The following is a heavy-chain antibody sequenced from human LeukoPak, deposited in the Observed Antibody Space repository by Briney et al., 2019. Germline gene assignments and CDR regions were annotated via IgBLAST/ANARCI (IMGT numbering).Heavy chain of an antibody. D-gene: IGHD5/OR15-5a*01. J-gene: IGHJ6*02. CDR2: IYPSDSET. CDR3: ARRRAATTIYHYSMDF. CDR1: GYTFSTYW. Sequence: GESLKISCKASGYTFSTYWIAWVRQMPGKGLEWVGIIYPSDSETRYSPSFQGQVTISVDKSITTAYLQWRSLKASDTAMYYCARRRAATTIYHYSMDFWGHGTTAIVSS. V-gene: IGHV5-51*01.